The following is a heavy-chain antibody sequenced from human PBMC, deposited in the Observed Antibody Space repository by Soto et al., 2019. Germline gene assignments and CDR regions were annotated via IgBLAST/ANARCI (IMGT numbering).Heavy chain of an antibody. J-gene: IGHJ4*02. D-gene: IGHD3-3*01. V-gene: IGHV3-74*01. Sequence: EAQLVESGGGLVQPGGSLRLSCSASGFTFNTHWMHWVRQAPGKGLVWVSRINPDGSGTAHADSVKGRFTTSRDNAKNTLYLHMISLRAEDTAIYYCEGDPPGIGVDFWGQGTLVIVSS. CDR3: EGDPPGIGVDF. CDR1: GFTFNTHW. CDR2: INPDGSGT.